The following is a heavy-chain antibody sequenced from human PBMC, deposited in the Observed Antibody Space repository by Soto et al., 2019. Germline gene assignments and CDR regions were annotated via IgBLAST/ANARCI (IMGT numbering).Heavy chain of an antibody. Sequence: WGSLRLSCGASGFIFKKGWIICLRHSPLKWLEWVARVKSSVDGGTTDYAAPVQGRFSITRDDSRDTLYLQMNSLKTEDTAVYYCTTDGGIMVRPLFDFWGQGTLVTVSS. J-gene: IGHJ4*02. CDR2: VKSSVDGGTT. CDR1: GFIFKKGW. CDR3: TTDGGIMVRPLFDF. D-gene: IGHD3-10*01. V-gene: IGHV3-15*01.